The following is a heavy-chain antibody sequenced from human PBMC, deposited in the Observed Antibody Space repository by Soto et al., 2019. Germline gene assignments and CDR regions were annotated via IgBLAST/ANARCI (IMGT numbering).Heavy chain of an antibody. D-gene: IGHD4-4*01. J-gene: IGHJ2*01. CDR2: ISNDGSNK. CDR1: GFTFSSYA. Sequence: QVQLVESGGGVVQPGRSLRLSCAASGFTFSSYAMHWVRQAPGKGLERVAVISNDGSNKYYTDSVKGRFTISRDNSKNSLYLQINSLIAQDTAVYYCARPLWRDDYNWGYFALWGRGTLVTVSS. V-gene: IGHV3-30-3*01. CDR3: ARPLWRDDYNWGYFAL.